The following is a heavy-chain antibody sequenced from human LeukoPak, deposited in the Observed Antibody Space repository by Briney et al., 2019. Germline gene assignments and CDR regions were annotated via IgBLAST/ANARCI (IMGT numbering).Heavy chain of an antibody. Sequence: GASMKESCKASGYSFTGYYMHWVRQAPGQGLEWMGCINPNSGGTDYAQKFQGRVTMTRDTSISTAYMELSRLTSDNTAVYYCAGLSAYYPYYFVYWAQRPLVAVSS. V-gene: IGHV1-2*02. CDR3: AGLSAYYPYYFVY. CDR1: GYSFTGYY. D-gene: IGHD5-12*01. CDR2: INPNSGGT. J-gene: IGHJ4*02.